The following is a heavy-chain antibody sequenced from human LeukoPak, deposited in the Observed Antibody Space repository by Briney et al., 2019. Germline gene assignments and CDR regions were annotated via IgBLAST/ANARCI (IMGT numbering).Heavy chain of an antibody. CDR3: ATALPSGPYYYYGMDV. J-gene: IGHJ6*02. Sequence: GRSLRLSCAASGFTFSTYGMHWVRQAPGKGLEWVAVVSYDGSNKYYADSVKGRFTISRDSSQNTLYLQMNSLRPEGTAVYYCATALPSGPYYYYGMDVWGQGTTVTVSS. D-gene: IGHD3-10*01. CDR2: VSYDGSNK. V-gene: IGHV3-30*05. CDR1: GFTFSTYG.